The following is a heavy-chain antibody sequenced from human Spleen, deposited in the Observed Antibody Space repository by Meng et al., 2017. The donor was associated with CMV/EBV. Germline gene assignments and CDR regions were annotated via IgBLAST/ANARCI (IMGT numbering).Heavy chain of an antibody. CDR1: GYTFTSHD. V-gene: IGHV1-18*01. CDR3: AREYQLYSGSLDC. J-gene: IGHJ4*02. Sequence: KASGYTFTSHDINWVRQAPGQGLEWLGRINTYNGNTNYAQKLQGRVTMTTDTSTGAAYMDLRSLRSDDTAVYFCAREYQLYSGSLDCWGQGTLVTVSS. CDR2: INTYNGNT. D-gene: IGHD1-26*01.